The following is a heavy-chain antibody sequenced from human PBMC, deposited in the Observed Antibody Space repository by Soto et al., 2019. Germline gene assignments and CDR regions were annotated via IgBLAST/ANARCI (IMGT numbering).Heavy chain of an antibody. V-gene: IGHV1-69*06. J-gene: IGHJ4*02. CDR3: ARCGGLSCSGAVCFKKPFDY. CDR1: GGTFNNYT. CDR2: IIPISSTT. D-gene: IGHD2-8*02. Sequence: QVQLVQSGAEVKRPESSMKVSCKPSGGTFNNYTINWVQQAPGQELEWMGAIIPISSTTKYAQKFEGRVTITADKSTSTVYMDLSSLRSEDTAVYYCARCGGLSCSGAVCFKKPFDYWGQGNLVTVSS.